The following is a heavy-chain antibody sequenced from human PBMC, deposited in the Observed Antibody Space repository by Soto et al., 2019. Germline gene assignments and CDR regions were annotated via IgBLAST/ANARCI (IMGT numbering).Heavy chain of an antibody. V-gene: IGHV3-23*01. CDR3: AQARADYDDSSGYPVDY. D-gene: IGHD3-22*01. Sequence: EVQLLESGGGLVQPGGSLRLSCAASGFTFSSYAMSWVRQAPGKGLEWVSAISGSGGSTYYADSVKGRFTISRDNSKNTLYLQMTSLRAEDTAVHYCAQARADYDDSSGYPVDYWGQGTLVTVSS. CDR1: GFTFSSYA. J-gene: IGHJ4*02. CDR2: ISGSGGST.